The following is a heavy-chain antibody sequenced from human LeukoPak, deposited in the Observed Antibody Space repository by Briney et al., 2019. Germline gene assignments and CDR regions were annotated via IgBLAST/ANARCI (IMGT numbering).Heavy chain of an antibody. CDR1: GFTFSNHN. Sequence: GGSLRLSCAASGFTFSNHNINWVRQAPGKGLEWVSSISSSSSYIYYADSVKGRFTISRDNAKNSLYLQMNSLRAEDTAVYYCARDPAGTSYYDFWSGYYFDYWGQGTLVTVSS. V-gene: IGHV3-21*01. D-gene: IGHD3-3*01. CDR2: ISSSSSYI. J-gene: IGHJ4*02. CDR3: ARDPAGTSYYDFWSGYYFDY.